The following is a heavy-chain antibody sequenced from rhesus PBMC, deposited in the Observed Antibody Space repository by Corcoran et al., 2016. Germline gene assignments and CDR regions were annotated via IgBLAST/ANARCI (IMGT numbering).Heavy chain of an antibody. CDR3: TIGYSGSSFDY. Sequence: QLQLQESGPGLVKPSETLSVTCAVSGGSISSSYWSWFRQAPGKGLVWIGYIYGSGSSTNYTPSLESRVPLSVATSKDRFSLRLSSVTAADTAVYYCTIGYSGSSFDYWGQGVLVTVSS. CDR1: GGSISSSY. D-gene: IGHD6-25*01. J-gene: IGHJ4*01. V-gene: IGHV4-169*02. CDR2: IYGSGSST.